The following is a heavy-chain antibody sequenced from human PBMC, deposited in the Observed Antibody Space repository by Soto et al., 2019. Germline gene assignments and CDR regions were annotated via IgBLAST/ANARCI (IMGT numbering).Heavy chain of an antibody. CDR2: INPNSGGT. D-gene: IGHD3-10*01. V-gene: IGHV1-2*04. J-gene: IGHJ6*02. CDR1: GYTFTGYY. Sequence: ASVKVSCKASGYTFTGYYMHWVRQAPGQGLEWMGWINPNSGGTNYAQKFQGWVTMTRDTSISTAYMELSRLRSDDTAVYYGARSGVSGSYYYYYYGMDVWGQGTTVTVSS. CDR3: ARSGVSGSYYYYYYGMDV.